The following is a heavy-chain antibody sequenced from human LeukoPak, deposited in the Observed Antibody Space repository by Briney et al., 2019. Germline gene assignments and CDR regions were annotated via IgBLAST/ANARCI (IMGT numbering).Heavy chain of an antibody. Sequence: SVKVSCKASGGTFSSYAISWVRQAPGQGLEWMGRIIPILGIANYAQKFQGRVTITADKSTSTAYMELSSLRSEDTAVYYCARAYCSSTSCYRFDYWGQGTLVTVS. D-gene: IGHD2-2*02. J-gene: IGHJ4*02. CDR3: ARAYCSSTSCYRFDY. V-gene: IGHV1-69*04. CDR2: IIPILGIA. CDR1: GGTFSSYA.